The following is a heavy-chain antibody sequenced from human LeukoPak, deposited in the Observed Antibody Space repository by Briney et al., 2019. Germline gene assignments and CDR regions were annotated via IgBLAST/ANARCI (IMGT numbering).Heavy chain of an antibody. CDR1: GVSISSGGYY. V-gene: IGHV4-31*03. J-gene: IGHJ3*02. CDR3: ARDRGETDAFDI. CDR2: IYYSGST. Sequence: SQTLSLTCTVSGVSISSGGYYWSWLRQHPGKGLEWIGYIYYSGSTYYNPSLKSRVTISVDTSKNQFSLKLSSVTAADTAVYYCARDRGETDAFDIWGQGTMVTVSS.